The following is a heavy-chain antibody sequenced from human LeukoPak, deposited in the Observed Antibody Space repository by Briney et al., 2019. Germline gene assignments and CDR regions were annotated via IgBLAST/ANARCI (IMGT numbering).Heavy chain of an antibody. CDR3: ARRGYDFWSGYSYYYYGMDV. Sequence: SETLSLTCTVSGGPISSSSYYWGWIRQPPGKGLEWIGSIYYSGSTYYNPALKSRVTISVDTSKNQFSLKLSSVTAADTAAYYCARRGYDFWSGYSYYYYGMDVWGQGTTVTVSS. V-gene: IGHV4-39*01. D-gene: IGHD3-3*01. CDR2: IYYSGST. CDR1: GGPISSSSYY. J-gene: IGHJ6*02.